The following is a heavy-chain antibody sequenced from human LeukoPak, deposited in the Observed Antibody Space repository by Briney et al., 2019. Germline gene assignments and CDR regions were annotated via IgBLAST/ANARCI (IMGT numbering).Heavy chain of an antibody. D-gene: IGHD3-16*02. CDR3: AKSWGYTRPYYNYMDV. Sequence: PGGSLRLSCAASGFTFSSYGMHWVRQAPGKGLEWVSIIGYRGGSIYYAYSVQGRFTISRDNSKNTLSLQMNGLRPEDTAVYYCAKSWGYTRPYYNYMDVWGKGTTVTVSS. CDR2: IGYRGGSI. CDR1: GFTFSSYG. V-gene: IGHV3-23*01. J-gene: IGHJ6*03.